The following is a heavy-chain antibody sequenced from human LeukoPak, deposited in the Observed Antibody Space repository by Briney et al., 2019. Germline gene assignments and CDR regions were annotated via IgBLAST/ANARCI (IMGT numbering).Heavy chain of an antibody. J-gene: IGHJ6*03. CDR2: IYPADSDT. CDR3: ARRSGDYSYYYYMDV. V-gene: IGHV5-51*01. D-gene: IGHD2-21*02. Sequence: GESLKISCQGSGYSFTRYWIGWVRQMPGKGLEWMGIIYPADSDTRYSPSFRGQVTLSADKSISTAYLQWSSLKASDTAMYYCARRSGDYSYYYYMDVWGKGTTVTISS. CDR1: GYSFTRYW.